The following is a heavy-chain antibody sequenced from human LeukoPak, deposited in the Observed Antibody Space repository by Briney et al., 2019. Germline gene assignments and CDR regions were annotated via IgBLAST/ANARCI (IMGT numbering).Heavy chain of an antibody. Sequence: GGSLRLSCAASGFTFSSYSMNWVRQAPGKGLEWVSSISSSSSYIYYADSVKGRFTISRDNAKNSLYLQMNSLRAEDTAVYYCARGSPGYSYGYRSGMDVWGQGTTVTVSS. V-gene: IGHV3-21*01. CDR3: ARGSPGYSYGYRSGMDV. CDR1: GFTFSSYS. CDR2: ISSSSSYI. D-gene: IGHD5-18*01. J-gene: IGHJ6*02.